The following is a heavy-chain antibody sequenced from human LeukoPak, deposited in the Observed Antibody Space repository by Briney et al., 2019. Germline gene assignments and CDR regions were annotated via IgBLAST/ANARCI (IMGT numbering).Heavy chain of an antibody. V-gene: IGHV3-21*01. Sequence: KTGGSLRLSCAASEFSVGSNYMTWVRQAPGKGLEWVSSISTSSIYIYYADSVKGRFTISRDNAKNSLFLQMNNLRAEDTAVYYCAREEGGKLGIDYYFHYWGQGTLVTVSS. CDR1: EFSVGSNY. D-gene: IGHD7-27*01. J-gene: IGHJ4*02. CDR3: AREEGGKLGIDYYFHY. CDR2: ISTSSIYI.